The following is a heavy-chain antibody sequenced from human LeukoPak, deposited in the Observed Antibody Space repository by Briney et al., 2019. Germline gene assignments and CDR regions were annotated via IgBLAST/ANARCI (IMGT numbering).Heavy chain of an antibody. CDR3: ARGVRARGIDY. CDR1: GGTFSSYA. CDR2: IIPIFSTA. Sequence: SVKVSCKASGGTFSSYAISWVRQAPGQGLEWMRGIIPIFSTANYAQKFQGRVTITADESTSTAYMELSSLRSEDTAVYYCARGVRARGIDYWGQGTLVTVSS. V-gene: IGHV1-69*01. D-gene: IGHD3-16*01. J-gene: IGHJ4*02.